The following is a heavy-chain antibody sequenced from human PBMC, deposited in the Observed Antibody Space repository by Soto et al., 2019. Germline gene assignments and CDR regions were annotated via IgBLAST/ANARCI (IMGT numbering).Heavy chain of an antibody. CDR3: ARATGADKEDY. Sequence: PSETLSLTCAVYGGSFSGYYWTWIRQPPGTGLEWIGEINHSGSTNYNPSLKSRVTISVDTSKNQFSLKLTSVTAEDTAVYYCARATGADKEDYWGQGTLVTVSS. CDR1: GGSFSGYY. J-gene: IGHJ4*02. CDR2: INHSGST. V-gene: IGHV4-34*01. D-gene: IGHD3-10*01.